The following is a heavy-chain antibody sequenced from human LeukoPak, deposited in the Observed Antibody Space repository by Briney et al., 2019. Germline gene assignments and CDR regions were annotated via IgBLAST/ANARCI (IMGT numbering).Heavy chain of an antibody. D-gene: IGHD3-22*01. CDR1: GGSISSDY. CDR3: ARLLDYDSSGNPDTFDI. V-gene: IGHV4-59*01. Sequence: SETLSLTCTVSGGSISSDYGGWIRQSPGEGLEWIGYIYYTGSTRYNPSLQSRVTISVDTSRNHCSLKLSSLSAADTAVYYCARLLDYDSSGNPDTFDIWGQGTMVTVSS. CDR2: IYYTGST. J-gene: IGHJ3*02.